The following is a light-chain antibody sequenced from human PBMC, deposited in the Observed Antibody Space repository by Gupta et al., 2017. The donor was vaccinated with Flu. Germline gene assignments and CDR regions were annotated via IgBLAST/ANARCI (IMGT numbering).Light chain of an antibody. J-gene: IGKJ1*01. CDR2: LGS. CDR3: MEALQTPPT. CDR1: QSLLHSNGYNY. V-gene: IGKV2-28*01. Sequence: ISCRSSQSLLHSNGYNYLDWYLQKPGQSPQLLIYLGSNRASGVPDRFSGSGSGTDFTLKISRVEAEDVGIYYCMEALQTPPTFGQGTKVEIK.